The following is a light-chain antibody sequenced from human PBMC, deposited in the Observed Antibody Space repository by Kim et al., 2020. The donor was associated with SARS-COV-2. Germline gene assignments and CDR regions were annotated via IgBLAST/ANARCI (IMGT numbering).Light chain of an antibody. CDR2: AAS. Sequence: EIVLTQSPGTLSLSPGERATLSCRASQSVSSSYVDWYQQKRGQAPRLLIYAASSRATGIPDRFSGSGSGTDFTLTISRLETEDFAVYYCQQYGSSPVTFGQGTKVDIK. CDR1: QSVSSSY. CDR3: QQYGSSPVT. V-gene: IGKV3-20*01. J-gene: IGKJ1*01.